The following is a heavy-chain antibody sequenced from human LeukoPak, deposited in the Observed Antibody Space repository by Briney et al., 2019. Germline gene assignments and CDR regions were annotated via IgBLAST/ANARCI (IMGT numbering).Heavy chain of an antibody. CDR3: ARESMYSSVGSYGFDI. V-gene: IGHV4-59*01. Sequence: SETLSLTCTVSGGSTSSYYWNWIRQPPGKELEWIGNIYYSGSTNYNPYLKSRVTISIDTSKNQFSLKVNSAIAADTAVYHCARESMYSSVGSYGFDIWGQGTMVTVSS. CDR1: GGSTSSYY. CDR2: IYYSGST. D-gene: IGHD3-10*01. J-gene: IGHJ3*02.